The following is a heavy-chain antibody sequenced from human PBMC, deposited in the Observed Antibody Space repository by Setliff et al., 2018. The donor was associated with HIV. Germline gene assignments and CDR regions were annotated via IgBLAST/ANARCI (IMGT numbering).Heavy chain of an antibody. J-gene: IGHJ1*01. CDR1: GGSFNGYY. CDR2: INHSGST. CDR3: ARARRAGSGPKYFQH. D-gene: IGHD2-15*01. Sequence: SETLSLTCAVYGGSFNGYYWSWIRQPPGKGLEWIGEINHSGSTNYNPSLKSRVTKSVDKSKNQFSLRLSSVTAADTAVYYCARARRAGSGPKYFQHWGQGTQVTVSS. V-gene: IGHV4-34*01.